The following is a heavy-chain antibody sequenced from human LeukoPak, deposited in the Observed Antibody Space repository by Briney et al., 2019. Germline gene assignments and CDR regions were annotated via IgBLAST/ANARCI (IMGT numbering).Heavy chain of an antibody. J-gene: IGHJ4*02. Sequence: SETLSLTCTVSGGSISSYYWSWIRQPPGKGLVWIGYIYTSGSTNYNPSLKSRVTISVDTSKNQFSLKLSSVTAADTAVYYCARQIPEGDYYYDSSGYLDYWGQGTLVTVSS. D-gene: IGHD3-22*01. CDR2: IYTSGST. V-gene: IGHV4-4*09. CDR3: ARQIPEGDYYYDSSGYLDY. CDR1: GGSISSYY.